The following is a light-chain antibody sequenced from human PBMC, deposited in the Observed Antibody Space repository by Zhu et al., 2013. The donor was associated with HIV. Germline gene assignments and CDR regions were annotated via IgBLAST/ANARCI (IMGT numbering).Light chain of an antibody. V-gene: IGKV3-20*01. Sequence: EIVLTQSPGTLSLSPGERATLSCRASQSVRSNYLAWYQQKPGQAPRLLFYGASTRVTGISDRFSGSGSGTDFSLTINRLEPEDFVVYYCQQYGSSVGTFGQGTRVEIK. CDR3: QQYGSSVGT. J-gene: IGKJ1*01. CDR2: GAS. CDR1: QSVRSNY.